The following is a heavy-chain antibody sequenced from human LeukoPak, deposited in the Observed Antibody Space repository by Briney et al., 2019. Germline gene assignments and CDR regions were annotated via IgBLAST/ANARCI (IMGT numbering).Heavy chain of an antibody. V-gene: IGHV1-46*01. CDR1: GYSFTNYY. CDR2: INPSGGST. CDR3: ATYCSSTSCYEEIFDY. Sequence: ASVKVSCKASGYSFTNYYMHWVRQAPGQGLEWMGVINPSGGSTSYAQKFQGRVTMTRDTFTSTVYMELSSLRSEDTAVYYCATYCSSTSCYEEIFDYWGQGNRVTVSS. D-gene: IGHD2-2*01. J-gene: IGHJ4*02.